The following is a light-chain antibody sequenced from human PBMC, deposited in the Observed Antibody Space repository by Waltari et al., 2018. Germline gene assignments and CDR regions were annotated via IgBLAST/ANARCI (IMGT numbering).Light chain of an antibody. CDR1: QSVSNN. V-gene: IGKV3-15*01. J-gene: IGKJ4*01. Sequence: EIVMTQSPATMSVSQGERATLSCRASQSVSNNLAWYQQKPGQAPRLLIYGAPTRATGIPARFSGSGSGTEFTLTISSLQSEDFAVYYCQQYNNWPPLTFGGGTKVEIK. CDR3: QQYNNWPPLT. CDR2: GAP.